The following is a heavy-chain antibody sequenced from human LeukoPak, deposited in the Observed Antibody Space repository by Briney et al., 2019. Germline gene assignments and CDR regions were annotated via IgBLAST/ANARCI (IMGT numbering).Heavy chain of an antibody. J-gene: IGHJ3*02. CDR2: IIHNLGIP. V-gene: IGHV1-69*04. Sequence: SLNVSCKASRVSTSTDAITCVRQAPGQGLEWMGRIIHNLGIPYYSQKFQSRVTITADKSTSTAYMELTSLRAEDTAVFYCARETGNTFAFDIWGQGTMVTVSS. CDR3: ARETGNTFAFDI. CDR1: RVSTSTDA. D-gene: IGHD1-7*01.